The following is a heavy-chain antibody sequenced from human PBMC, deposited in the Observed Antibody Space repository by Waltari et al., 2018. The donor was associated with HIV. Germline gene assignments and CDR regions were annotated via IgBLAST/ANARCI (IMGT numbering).Heavy chain of an antibody. D-gene: IGHD3-10*01. V-gene: IGHV3-21*01. CDR1: GFTFSSNS. CDR3: ATKPSGSGSYYTIVDY. Sequence: EVQLVESGGGLVKPGGDLRLSWAASGFTFSSNSMKWVRQSPGKGLEWVSSISTSSSYIYYADSVKGRFTISRDNAKNSLYLQMNSLRAEDTAVYYCATKPSGSGSYYTIVDYWGQGTLVTVSS. J-gene: IGHJ4*02. CDR2: ISTSSSYI.